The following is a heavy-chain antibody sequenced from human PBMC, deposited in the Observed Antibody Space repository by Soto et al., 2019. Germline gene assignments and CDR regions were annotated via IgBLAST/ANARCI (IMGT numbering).Heavy chain of an antibody. CDR3: TSGIALVRAVIITYDAFDI. J-gene: IGHJ3*02. CDR2: INPSGGST. Sequence: QVQLVQSGAEVKKPGASVKVSCKASGYTFIRHYMHWVRQAPGQGLEWMGIINPSGGSTSYAQKFQGRVTMTRDTSTSTVYMELSSLRSDDTAVYYCTSGIALVRAVIITYDAFDIWGQGTLVTVSS. CDR1: GYTFIRHY. V-gene: IGHV1-46*03. D-gene: IGHD3-10*01.